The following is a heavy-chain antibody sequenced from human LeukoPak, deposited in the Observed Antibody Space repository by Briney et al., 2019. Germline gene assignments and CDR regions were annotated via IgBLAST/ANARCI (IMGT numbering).Heavy chain of an antibody. Sequence: PGGSLRLSCAASGLTFSRYYMCWVRQAPGKGLEWVAVISYDGSNKYYADSVKGRFTISRDNSKNTLYLQMNSLTAEDTAVYYCARSPSYRSSYQFDYYFDYWGQGTLVTDSS. CDR1: GLTFSRYY. CDR3: ARSPSYRSSYQFDYYFDY. V-gene: IGHV3-30*04. CDR2: ISYDGSNK. D-gene: IGHD6-6*01. J-gene: IGHJ4*02.